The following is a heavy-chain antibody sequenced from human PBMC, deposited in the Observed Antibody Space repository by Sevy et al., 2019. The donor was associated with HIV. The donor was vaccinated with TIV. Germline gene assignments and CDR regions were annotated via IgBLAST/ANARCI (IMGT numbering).Heavy chain of an antibody. V-gene: IGHV3-72*01. J-gene: IGHJ4*02. CDR1: GFIFSDHY. D-gene: IGHD3-16*01. CDR3: ARTYNSAWGTDYFDY. CDR2: IRNRANSYTT. Sequence: GGSLRLSCAASGFIFSDHYMDWVRQAPGKGLEWVGRIRNRANSYTTEYAASVKGRFICSRDDSTNQLYLQMNSLETEDTAIYYCARTYNSAWGTDYFDYWGQGTLVTVSS.